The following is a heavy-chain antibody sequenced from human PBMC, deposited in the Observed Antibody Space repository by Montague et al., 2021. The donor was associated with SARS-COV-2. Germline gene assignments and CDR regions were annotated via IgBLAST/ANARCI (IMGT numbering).Heavy chain of an antibody. CDR1: GFTFSSYE. V-gene: IGHV3-48*03. CDR2: ISSSGSTI. D-gene: IGHD3-3*01. Sequence: SLRLSCAASGFTFSSYEMNWVRQAPGKGLEWVSYISSSGSTIYYXDSXKGRFTISRDNAKNSLYLQMNSLRAEDTAVYYCARGGTYYDFWSGYYNYYYGMDVWGQGTTVTVSS. CDR3: ARGGTYYDFWSGYYNYYYGMDV. J-gene: IGHJ6*02.